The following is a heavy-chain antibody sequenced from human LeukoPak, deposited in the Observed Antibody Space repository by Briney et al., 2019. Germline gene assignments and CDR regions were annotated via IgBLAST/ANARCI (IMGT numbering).Heavy chain of an antibody. CDR2: ISSSSSYI. V-gene: IGHV3-21*01. CDR3: ARDVGAPPGFVY. J-gene: IGHJ4*02. D-gene: IGHD1-26*01. CDR1: GFTFSSYS. Sequence: GGSLRLSCAASGFTFSSYSMNWVRQAPGKGLEWVSSISSSSSYIYYADSVKGRFTISSDNAKNSLYLQMNGLRAEDTAVYYCARDVGAPPGFVYWGQGTLVTVSS.